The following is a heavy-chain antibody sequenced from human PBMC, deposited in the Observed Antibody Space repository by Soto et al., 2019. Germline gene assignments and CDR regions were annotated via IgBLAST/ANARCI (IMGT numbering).Heavy chain of an antibody. CDR1: GFTCSSYI. CDR3: AKGLRGGYSYGTPFDF. CDR2: FSASGAVT. D-gene: IGHD5-18*01. V-gene: IGHV3-23*01. Sequence: GGSLRLSCAVSGFTCSSYIMTWVRQAPGKGLEWVSGFSASGAVTSYADSVKGRFTISRDDSKNTLYLQMNSLRVEDTAVYYCAKGLRGGYSYGTPFDFWGQGTLVTVS. J-gene: IGHJ4*02.